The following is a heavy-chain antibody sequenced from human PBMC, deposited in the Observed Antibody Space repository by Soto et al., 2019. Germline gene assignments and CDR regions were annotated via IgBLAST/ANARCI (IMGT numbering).Heavy chain of an antibody. CDR1: GFTFSSYA. CDR3: AKAGPNSHGRHYFDH. V-gene: IGHV3-23*01. CDR2: ISDTGGNT. J-gene: IGHJ4*02. Sequence: GGSLRLSCAASGFTFSSYATSWVRQAPGKGLEWISSISDTGGNTYYADSMKGRFTISRDNSKNTLYLQMNSLRAEDTAVYYCAKAGPNSHGRHYFDHWGQGMLVTVSS. D-gene: IGHD1-26*01.